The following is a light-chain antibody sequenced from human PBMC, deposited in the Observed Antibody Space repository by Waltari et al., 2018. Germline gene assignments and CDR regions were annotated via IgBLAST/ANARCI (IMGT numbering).Light chain of an antibody. CDR2: WSS. CDR1: QSLLHSNGYTY. CDR3: MQALQTPKT. V-gene: IGKV2-28*01. J-gene: IGKJ2*01. Sequence: DIVMTQSPPSLPVTPGEPASISCRASQSLLHSNGYTYLDWYLQKPGQSPQLLIYWSSNRADGVPDRFSGSGSGTDFTLKISRVEAEDVGVYFCMQALQTPKTFGQGTQLEIK.